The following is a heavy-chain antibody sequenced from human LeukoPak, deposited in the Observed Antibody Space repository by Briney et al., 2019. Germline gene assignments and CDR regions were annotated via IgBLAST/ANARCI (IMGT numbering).Heavy chain of an antibody. CDR1: GYTLTELS. J-gene: IGHJ4*02. V-gene: IGHV1-24*01. Sequence: ASVKVSCKVSGYTLTELSMHWVRQAPGKGLEWMGGFDPEDGETIYAQKFQGRVTMTEDTSTDTAYMELSGLRSEDTAVYYCATGASYSGYANEGLFDYWGQGTLVTVSS. D-gene: IGHD5-12*01. CDR2: FDPEDGET. CDR3: ATGASYSGYANEGLFDY.